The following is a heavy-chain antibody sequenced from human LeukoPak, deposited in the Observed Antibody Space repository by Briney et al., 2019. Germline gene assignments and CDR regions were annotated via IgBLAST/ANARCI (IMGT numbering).Heavy chain of an antibody. V-gene: IGHV3-53*01. CDR1: GFTVRSNY. D-gene: IGHD1/OR15-1a*01. CDR2: IYSGGGL. CDR3: AKQIKDYMDV. Sequence: PGGSLRLSCAASGFTVRSNYMSWVRQAPGKGLEWVSVIYSGGGLNYADSVKGRFTISRDNSKNTLYLQMNSLRAEDTAVYYCAKQIKDYMDVWGQGTLVTVSS. J-gene: IGHJ4*02.